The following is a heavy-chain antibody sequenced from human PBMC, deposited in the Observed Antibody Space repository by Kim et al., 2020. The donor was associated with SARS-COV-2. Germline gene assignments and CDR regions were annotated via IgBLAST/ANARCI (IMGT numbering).Heavy chain of an antibody. CDR3: TRVPPYRNSRWDAFDI. Sequence: SMNGRFTISRDDSKNTEYLQMNSLKTEDTAIYYCTRVPPYRNSRWDAFDIWGQGTMVTVSS. V-gene: IGHV3-73*01. J-gene: IGHJ3*02. D-gene: IGHD6-13*01.